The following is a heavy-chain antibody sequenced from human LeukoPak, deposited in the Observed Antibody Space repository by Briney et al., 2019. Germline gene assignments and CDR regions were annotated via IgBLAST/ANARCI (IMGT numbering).Heavy chain of an antibody. CDR3: ARLVPYYYYGMDV. V-gene: IGHV4-61*02. J-gene: IGHJ6*02. Sequence: PSETLSLTCTVSGDSVSSGSYYWSWIRQPAGKGLEWIGRIYTSGSTNYNPSLKSRVTMSVDTSKNQFSLKLSSVTAADTAVYYCARLVPYYYYGMDVWGQGTTVTVSS. CDR2: IYTSGST. CDR1: GDSVSSGSYY.